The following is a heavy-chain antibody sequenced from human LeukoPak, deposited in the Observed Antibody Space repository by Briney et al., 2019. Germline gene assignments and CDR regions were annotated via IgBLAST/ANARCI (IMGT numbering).Heavy chain of an antibody. Sequence: SETLSLTCAVYGGSFSGYYWSWIRQPPGKGLEWIGEINHSGSTNYNPSLKSRVTISVDTSKNQFSPKLSSVTAADTAVYYCAGGYSGYEEDYWGQGTLVTVSS. D-gene: IGHD5-12*01. J-gene: IGHJ4*02. CDR1: GGSFSGYY. CDR2: INHSGST. V-gene: IGHV4-34*01. CDR3: AGGYSGYEEDY.